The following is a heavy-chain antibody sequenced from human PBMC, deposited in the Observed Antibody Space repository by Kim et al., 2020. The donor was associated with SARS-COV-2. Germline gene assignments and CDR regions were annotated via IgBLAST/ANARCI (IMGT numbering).Heavy chain of an antibody. D-gene: IGHD3-3*01. CDR1: GGSISSSSYY. V-gene: IGHV4-39*01. Sequence: SETLSLTCTVSGGSISSSSYYWGWIRQPPGKGLEWIGSIYYSGSTYYNPSLKSRVTISVDTSKNQFSLKLSSVTAADTAVYYCARHGAIFGVVIRGVDAFDIWGQGTMVTVSS. CDR2: IYYSGST. J-gene: IGHJ3*02. CDR3: ARHGAIFGVVIRGVDAFDI.